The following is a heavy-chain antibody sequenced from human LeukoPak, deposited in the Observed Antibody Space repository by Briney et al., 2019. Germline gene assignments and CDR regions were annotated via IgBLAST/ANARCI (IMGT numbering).Heavy chain of an antibody. J-gene: IGHJ4*02. CDR1: GGSFSGYY. D-gene: IGHD3-10*01. V-gene: IGHV4-34*01. Sequence: SETLSLTCAVYGGSFSGYYWSWIRQPPGKGLEWIGEINHSGSTNYNPSLKSRVTISVDTTKKQFSLKLSSVTAADTAMYYCASPWGYGSGIWGQGTLVTVSS. CDR3: ASPWGYGSGI. CDR2: INHSGST.